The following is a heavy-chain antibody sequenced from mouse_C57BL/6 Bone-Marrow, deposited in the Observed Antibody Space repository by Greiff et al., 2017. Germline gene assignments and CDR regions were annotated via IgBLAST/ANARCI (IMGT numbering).Heavy chain of an antibody. CDR1: GFTFSDYY. Sequence: EVHLVESGGGLVQPGGSLKLSCAASGFTFSDYYMYWVRQTPEKRLEWVAYISNGGGSTYYPDTVKGRFTISRDNAKNTLYLQMSSLKSEDTAMYYCAIYYGNYRYFDVWGTGTTVTVSS. CDR3: AIYYGNYRYFDV. D-gene: IGHD2-1*01. J-gene: IGHJ1*03. V-gene: IGHV5-12*01. CDR2: ISNGGGST.